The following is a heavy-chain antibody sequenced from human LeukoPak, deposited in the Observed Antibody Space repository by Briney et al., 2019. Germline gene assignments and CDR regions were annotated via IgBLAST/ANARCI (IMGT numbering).Heavy chain of an antibody. CDR3: AKDTGTVEY. CDR1: GFTFSSYS. J-gene: IGHJ4*02. Sequence: PGGSLRLSCAASGFTFSSYSMNWVRQAPGKGLQWVANINEDGSVKYYVDSVKGRFTISRDNTKNSLYLQMDTLRAEDTAVYYCAKDTGTVEYWGQGTLVTVSS. CDR2: INEDGSVK. V-gene: IGHV3-7*01. D-gene: IGHD1-1*01.